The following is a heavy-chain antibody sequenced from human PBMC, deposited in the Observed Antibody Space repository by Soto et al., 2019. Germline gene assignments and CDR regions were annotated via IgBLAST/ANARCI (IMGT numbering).Heavy chain of an antibody. D-gene: IGHD2-2*01. V-gene: IGHV1-69*06. CDR1: GGTFSSYA. Sequence: ASVKVSCKASGGTFSSYAISWVRQAPGQGLEWMGGIIPIFGTANYAQKFQGGVTITADKSTSTAYMELSSLRSEDTAVYYCARSVSKYQLGSHFDYWGQGTLVTVSS. CDR2: IIPIFGTA. J-gene: IGHJ4*02. CDR3: ARSVSKYQLGSHFDY.